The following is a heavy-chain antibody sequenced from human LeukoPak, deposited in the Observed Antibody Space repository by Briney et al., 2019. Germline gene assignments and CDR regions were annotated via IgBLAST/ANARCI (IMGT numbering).Heavy chain of an antibody. CDR2: IIPIFGTA. V-gene: IGHV1-69*13. CDR3: ASRLNCSSTSCYPRDGYYYYYMDV. Sequence: GASVKVSCKASGGTFSSYAISWVRQAPGQGLEWMGGIIPIFGTANYAQKFQGRVTITADESTSTAYMEPSSLRSEDTAVYYCASRLNCSSTSCYPRDGYYYYYMDVWGKGTTVTVSS. J-gene: IGHJ6*03. CDR1: GGTFSSYA. D-gene: IGHD2-2*01.